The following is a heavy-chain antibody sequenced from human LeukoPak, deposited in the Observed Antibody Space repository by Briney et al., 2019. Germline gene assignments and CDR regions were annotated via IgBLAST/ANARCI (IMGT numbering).Heavy chain of an antibody. CDR2: INPSGGST. D-gene: IGHD3-22*01. J-gene: IGHJ4*02. Sequence: SSGKLSCKASGHTFTSYYMHWVRQAPRQRLEWMGLINPSGGSTSYAQKYQGRVTMTRDTSTSTVYMELSSLRSEDTAVYYCARITSYYPDYWGQGTLVTVSS. CDR3: ARITSYYPDY. CDR1: GHTFTSYY. V-gene: IGHV1-46*01.